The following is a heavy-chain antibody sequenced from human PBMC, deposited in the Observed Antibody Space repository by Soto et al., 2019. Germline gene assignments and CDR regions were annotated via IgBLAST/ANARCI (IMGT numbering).Heavy chain of an antibody. Sequence: QVQLVQSGAEVKKPGASVKLSCKASGYNFASFGLQWVRQAPGQRPAWVGWINVGTGNTKYSEKFKDRVTITRDTSASTGYMELRSLKPEDTAVYYCARDRAAAVDYWGQGTLVTVSS. D-gene: IGHD6-13*01. J-gene: IGHJ4*02. V-gene: IGHV1-3*01. CDR3: ARDRAAAVDY. CDR1: GYNFASFG. CDR2: INVGTGNT.